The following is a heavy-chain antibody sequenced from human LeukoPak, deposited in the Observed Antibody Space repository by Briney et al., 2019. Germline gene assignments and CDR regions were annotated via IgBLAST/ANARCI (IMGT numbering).Heavy chain of an antibody. V-gene: IGHV1-18*01. CDR3: ARAPGVLLWFGELSPTDY. CDR1: GYTFTSYG. CDR2: ISAYNGNT. J-gene: IGHJ4*02. D-gene: IGHD3-10*01. Sequence: ASVKVSCKAPGYTFTSYGISWVRQAPGQGLEWMGWISAYNGNTNYAQKLQGRVTMTTDTSTSTAYMELRSLRSDDTAVYYCARAPGVLLWFGELSPTDYWGQGTLVTVSS.